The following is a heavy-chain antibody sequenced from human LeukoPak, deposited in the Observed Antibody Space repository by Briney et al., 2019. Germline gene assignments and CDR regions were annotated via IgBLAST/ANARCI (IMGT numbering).Heavy chain of an antibody. CDR3: ARDYDVLTAYPPTQLFDP. CDR2: IYTSGST. J-gene: IGHJ5*02. CDR1: GVSISSSNSY. Sequence: SETLSLTCTVSGVSISSSNSYWGWIRQPAGKGLEWIGRIYTSGSTNYNPSLKSRVTMSVDTSKNQFSLKLNSVTAADTAVYYCARDYDVLTAYPPTQLFDPWGQGTLVTVSS. D-gene: IGHD3-9*01. V-gene: IGHV4-61*02.